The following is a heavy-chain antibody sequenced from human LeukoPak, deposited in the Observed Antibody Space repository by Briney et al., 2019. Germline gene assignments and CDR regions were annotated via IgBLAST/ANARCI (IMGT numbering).Heavy chain of an antibody. D-gene: IGHD3-10*01. J-gene: IGHJ4*02. CDR2: IVVGSGNT. V-gene: IGHV1-58*02. CDR3: AGTPWFGELTLDY. CDR1: GFTFTSST. Sequence: SVKVSCKASGFTFTSSTIQWVRQARGQRLEWIGWIVVGSGNTNYAQKFQERVIITRDMSTTTVYMELGSLRSEDTAVYYCAGTPWFGELTLDYWGQGTLVTVSS.